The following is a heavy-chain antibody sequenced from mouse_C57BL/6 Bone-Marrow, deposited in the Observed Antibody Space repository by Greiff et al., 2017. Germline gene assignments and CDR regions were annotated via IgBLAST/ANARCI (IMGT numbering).Heavy chain of an antibody. Sequence: EVKLMESGEGLVKPGGSLKLSCAASGFTFSSYAMSWVRQTPEKRLEWVAYISSGGDYIYYADTVKGRFTISRDNARNTLYLQMSSLKSEDTAMYYCTRVIYDGYCDYWGQGTTLTVSS. V-gene: IGHV5-9-1*02. CDR3: TRVIYDGYCDY. CDR1: GFTFSSYA. D-gene: IGHD2-3*01. J-gene: IGHJ2*01. CDR2: ISSGGDYI.